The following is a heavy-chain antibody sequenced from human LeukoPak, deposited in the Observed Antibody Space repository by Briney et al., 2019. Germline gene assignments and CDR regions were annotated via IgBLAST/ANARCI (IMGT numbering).Heavy chain of an antibody. CDR1: GGTFSSYA. V-gene: IGHV1-69*13. Sequence: SVKVSCKASGGTFSSYAISWVRQAPGQGLEWMGGIIPIFGTANYAQKFQGRVTITADESTSTAYMELSSLRSEDTAVYYCAIQAAMVRGVTNKFDYWGQGTLVTVSS. CDR3: AIQAAMVRGVTNKFDY. CDR2: IIPIFGTA. J-gene: IGHJ4*02. D-gene: IGHD3-10*01.